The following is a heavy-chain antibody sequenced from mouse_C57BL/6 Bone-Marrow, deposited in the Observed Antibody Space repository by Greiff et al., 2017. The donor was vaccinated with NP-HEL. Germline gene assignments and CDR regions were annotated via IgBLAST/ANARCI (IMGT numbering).Heavy chain of an antibody. V-gene: IGHV5-4*03. D-gene: IGHD2-5*01. J-gene: IGHJ3*01. Sequence: EVKVEESGGGLVKPGGSLKLSCAASGFTFSSYAMSWVRQTPEKRLEWVATISDGGSYTYYPDNVKGRFTISRDNAKNNLYLQMSHLKSEDTAMYYCARAVYSNFFAYWGQGTLVTVSA. CDR3: ARAVYSNFFAY. CDR2: ISDGGSYT. CDR1: GFTFSSYA.